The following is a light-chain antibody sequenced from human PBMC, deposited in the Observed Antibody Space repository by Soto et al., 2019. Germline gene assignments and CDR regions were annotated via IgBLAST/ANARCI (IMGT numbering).Light chain of an antibody. CDR2: DAT. CDR3: QQRKKWPPIT. J-gene: IGKJ5*01. V-gene: IGKV3-11*01. Sequence: VMTQAPATLSVSPGEIVTLYFRASQSVSSRLAWYQLKPGKAPRLLIYDATKRASGIPVRFTGSGSGTDFILTISNIEAEDVAIYYCQQRKKWPPITFGQGTRLEIK. CDR1: QSVSSR.